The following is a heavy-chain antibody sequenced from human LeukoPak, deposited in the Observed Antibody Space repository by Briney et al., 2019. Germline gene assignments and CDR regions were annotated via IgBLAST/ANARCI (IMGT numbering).Heavy chain of an antibody. CDR3: AKDMDFWSGYVGGYYFDY. CDR1: GFTFSSYS. V-gene: IGHV3-21*01. CDR2: ISSSSSYI. J-gene: IGHJ4*02. D-gene: IGHD3-3*01. Sequence: GGSLRLSCAASGFTFSSYSMNWVRQAPGKGLEWVSSISSSSSYIYYADSVKGRLTISRDNSKNTLYLQMNSLRAEDTAVYYCAKDMDFWSGYVGGYYFDYWGQGTLVTVSS.